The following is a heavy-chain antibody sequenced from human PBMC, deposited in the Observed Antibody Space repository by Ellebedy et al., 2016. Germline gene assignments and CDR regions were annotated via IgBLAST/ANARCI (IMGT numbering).Heavy chain of an antibody. D-gene: IGHD4-17*01. J-gene: IGHJ6*02. V-gene: IGHV5-10-1*01. Sequence: GESLKISCNGSGSSFTSYWISWVRQMPGKGLEWMGRIDPSDSYTNYSPSFQGHVTISADKSISTAYLQWSSLKASDTAMYYCARGDEYGDRRNGMDVWGQGTTVTVSS. CDR2: IDPSDSYT. CDR3: ARGDEYGDRRNGMDV. CDR1: GSSFTSYW.